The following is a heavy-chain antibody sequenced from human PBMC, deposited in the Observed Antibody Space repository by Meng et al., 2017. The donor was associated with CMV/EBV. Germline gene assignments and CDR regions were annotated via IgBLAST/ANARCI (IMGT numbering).Heavy chain of an antibody. D-gene: IGHD3-22*01. CDR1: GYTFTSYG. CDR3: ARDPGDSSGYYPVYYYYGMDV. J-gene: IGHJ6*02. CDR2: ISAYNGNT. V-gene: IGHV1-18*01. Sequence: ASVKVSCKASGYTFTSYGISWVRQAPGQGLEWMGWISAYNGNTNYAQKLQGRVTMNTDTSTSTAYMELRSLRSDDTAVYYCARDPGDSSGYYPVYYYYGMDVWGQGTTVTVSS.